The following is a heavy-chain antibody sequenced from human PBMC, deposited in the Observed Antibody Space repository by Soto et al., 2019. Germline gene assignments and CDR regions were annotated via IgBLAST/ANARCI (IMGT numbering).Heavy chain of an antibody. Sequence: GESLKIFCEVPGFTLSMYSMTWVRQDPGKGLEWVAKIPQEGSDGHYVDSVKGRFTISRDNAKNSVYLQMNSLRAADTAVYYCARDQLILPAHDFFYGSDVWGQGAKVTVSS. CDR1: GFTLSMYS. V-gene: IGHV3-7*03. J-gene: IGHJ6*02. D-gene: IGHD2-21*02. CDR2: IPQEGSDG. CDR3: ARDQLILPAHDFFYGSDV.